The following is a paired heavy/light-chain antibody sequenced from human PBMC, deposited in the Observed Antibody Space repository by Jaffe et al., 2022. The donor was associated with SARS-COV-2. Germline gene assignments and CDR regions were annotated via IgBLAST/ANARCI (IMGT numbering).Heavy chain of an antibody. Sequence: QVQLVQSGAEVKKPGSSVKVSCKASGGTFNADSVSWVRQASGQGLEWMGGIIPVLDKKTYAQKFQGRVTITADESTGTAYMELSSLRSDDTAIYYCAREGDMINFGGPIGHNEAFDIWGQGTMITVSS. CDR2: IIPVLDKK. V-gene: IGHV1-69*01. D-gene: IGHD3-16*02. J-gene: IGHJ3*02. CDR1: GGTFNADS. CDR3: AREGDMINFGGPIGHNEAFDI.
Light chain of an antibody. V-gene: IGKV2-28*01. Sequence: DIVMTQSPLSLPVTPGESASISCRSSHSLLQSNGYNYLDWYLQKPGQSPQLLIYLGSNRASGVPDRFSGSGSGTDFTLKISRVEAEDVGIYYCMQALQPYTFGPGTRVDI. CDR2: LGS. J-gene: IGKJ3*01. CDR3: MQALQPYT. CDR1: HSLLQSNGYNY.